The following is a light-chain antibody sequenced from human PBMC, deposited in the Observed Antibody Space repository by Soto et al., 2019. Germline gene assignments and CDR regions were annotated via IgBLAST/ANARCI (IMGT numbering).Light chain of an antibody. Sequence: EIVLAQSPGTLSLSPGERATLSCRGSQTISSRYLTWYQQKPGQVPRLLIYDASNRVTGIPARFSGSGSGTDLNLTISRLQPADFAIYYCQKRISWPLTCGGGTKVDIK. CDR3: QKRISWPLT. CDR1: QTISSRY. CDR2: DAS. V-gene: IGKV3D-20*02. J-gene: IGKJ4*01.